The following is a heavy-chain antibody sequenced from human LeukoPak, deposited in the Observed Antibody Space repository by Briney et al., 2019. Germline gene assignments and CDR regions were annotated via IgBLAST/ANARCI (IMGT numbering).Heavy chain of an antibody. CDR2: IVVGSGNT. D-gene: IGHD3-16*02. CDR3: AADKVTFGGVIVPFGY. CDR1: GFTFTSSA. J-gene: IGHJ4*02. Sequence: SVEVSCKASGFTFTSSAMQWVRQARGQRLEWIGWIVVGSGNTNYAQKFQERVTITRDMSTSTAYMELSSLRSEDTAVYYCAADKVTFGGVIVPFGYWGQGTLVTVSS. V-gene: IGHV1-58*02.